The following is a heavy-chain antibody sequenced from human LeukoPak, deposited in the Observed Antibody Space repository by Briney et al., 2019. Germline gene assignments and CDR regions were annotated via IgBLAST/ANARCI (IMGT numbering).Heavy chain of an antibody. Sequence: ASVKVSSTLSGYTLTELSMHWVPQAPGKGLEWMGGFDPEDRETIYAQKFQGRVTMTEDTSTDTAYMELSRLRSDDTAVYRCARDASAGFLEWTRGEYNWFDPWGQGTLVTVSS. V-gene: IGHV1-24*01. CDR2: FDPEDRET. D-gene: IGHD3-3*01. CDR1: GYTLTELS. CDR3: ARDASAGFLEWTRGEYNWFDP. J-gene: IGHJ5*02.